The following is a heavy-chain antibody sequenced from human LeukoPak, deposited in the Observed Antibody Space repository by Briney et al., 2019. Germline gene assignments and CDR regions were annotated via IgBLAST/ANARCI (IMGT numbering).Heavy chain of an antibody. J-gene: IGHJ6*03. D-gene: IGHD1-26*01. CDR3: ARGGYGASTPYYMDV. CDR2: ISSNGGST. CDR1: GFTFSNYA. Sequence: GGSLTLSCAASGFTFSNYAMNWVRQAPGKGREYVSAISSNGGSTYYANSVRGRSTISRDNSKNTLYLQMGSLRAEDMAVYYCARGGYGASTPYYMDVWGKGTTVTVSS. V-gene: IGHV3-64*01.